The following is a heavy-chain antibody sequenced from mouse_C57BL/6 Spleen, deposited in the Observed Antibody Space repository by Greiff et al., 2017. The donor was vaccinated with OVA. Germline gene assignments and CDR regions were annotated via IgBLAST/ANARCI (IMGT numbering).Heavy chain of an antibody. J-gene: IGHJ3*01. CDR2: INPNNGGT. CDR1: GYTFTDYY. CDR3: ARLEGRR. Sequence: EVQLQQSGPELVKPGASVKISCKASGYTFTDYYMNWVKQSHGKSLEWIGDINPNNGGTSYNQKFKGKATLTVDKSSSTAYMELRSRTSEDSAVYYCARLEGRRWGQGTLVTVSA. V-gene: IGHV1-26*01. D-gene: IGHD3-3*01.